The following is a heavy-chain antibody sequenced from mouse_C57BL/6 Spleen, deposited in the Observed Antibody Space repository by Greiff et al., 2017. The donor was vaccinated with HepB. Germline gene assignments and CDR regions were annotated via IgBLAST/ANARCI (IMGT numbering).Heavy chain of an antibody. J-gene: IGHJ4*01. V-gene: IGHV1-81*01. CDR1: GYTFTSYG. CDR2: IYPRSGNT. CDR3: ARRYYDYSYAMDY. D-gene: IGHD2-4*01. Sequence: VQLQESGAELARPGASVKLSCKASGYTFTSYGISWVKQRTGQGLEWIGEIYPRSGNTYYNEKFKGKATLTADKSSSTAYMELRSLTSEDSAVYFCARRYYDYSYAMDYWGQGTSVTVSS.